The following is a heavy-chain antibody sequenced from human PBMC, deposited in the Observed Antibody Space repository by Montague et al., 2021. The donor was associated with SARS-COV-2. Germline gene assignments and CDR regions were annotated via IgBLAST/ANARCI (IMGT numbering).Heavy chain of an antibody. CDR1: GGSISSYY. D-gene: IGHD3-3*01. J-gene: IGHJ3*02. CDR3: ARVGFFEDDAFDI. V-gene: IGHV4-59*01. Sequence: SETLSLTCTVSGGSISSYYWSWIWQPPGEGLEWIGYIYYSGSTNYNPYLKSRVTISVDTSKNKFSLKLSSVTAADTAVYYCARVGFFEDDAFDIWGQGTMVTVSS. CDR2: IYYSGST.